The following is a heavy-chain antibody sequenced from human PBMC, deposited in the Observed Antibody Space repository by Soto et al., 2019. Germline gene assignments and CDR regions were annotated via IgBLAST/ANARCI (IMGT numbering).Heavy chain of an antibody. J-gene: IGHJ6*03. CDR1: GFTVSSKY. D-gene: IGHD2-15*01. CDR3: TRDDVHRSGGTCYGTPMDV. V-gene: IGHV3-66*01. CDR2: INRAGSI. Sequence: EGQLVESGGGLVQPGGSLRLSCAASGFTVSSKYMSWVRQAPGKGLEWVSLINRAGSISYADSVKGRFTISRDNSENTLYLQIITLRVEATAVYYCTRDDVHRSGGTCYGTPMDVWGKGTTVTVSS.